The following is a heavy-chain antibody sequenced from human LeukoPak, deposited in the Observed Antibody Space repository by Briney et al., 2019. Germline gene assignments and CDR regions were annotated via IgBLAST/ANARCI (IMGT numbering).Heavy chain of an antibody. CDR3: AKDSANWRGDFDN. Sequence: GGSLRLSCAASGFTFSNYAMTWVRQAPGRGLEWVSAISGSGGSTHNADSVKGRFTISRDNTKNTLYLQMNSLRAEDTAVYYCAKDSANWRGDFDNWGQGALVTVSS. J-gene: IGHJ4*02. CDR2: ISGSGGST. CDR1: GFTFSNYA. V-gene: IGHV3-23*01. D-gene: IGHD1-20*01.